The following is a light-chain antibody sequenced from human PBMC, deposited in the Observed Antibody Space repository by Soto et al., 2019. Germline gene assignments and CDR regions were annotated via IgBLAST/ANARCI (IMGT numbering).Light chain of an antibody. J-gene: IGKJ3*01. CDR1: QNINNY. V-gene: IGKV1-39*01. CDR2: AAS. Sequence: DLQMTQSPSSLSASVGDRVTITCRTSQNINNYLNWYQQKPGKAPTLLIYAASSLQSGVPSRFSGSGSGTDFTLTISSLQPEDFATYYCQQTYNTPRTFGPGTKVDIK. CDR3: QQTYNTPRT.